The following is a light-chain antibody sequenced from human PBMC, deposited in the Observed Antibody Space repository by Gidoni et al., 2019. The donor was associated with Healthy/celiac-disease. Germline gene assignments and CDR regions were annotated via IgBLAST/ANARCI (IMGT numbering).Light chain of an antibody. J-gene: IGKJ2*01. Sequence: EIVLTQSPATLSLSPGERATLSCRASQSVSSYLAWYQQKPGQAPRLRIYDASNRATGIPARFSGSGSGTDFTLTSSSLEPEDFAVYYCQQRSNWPPGYTFGQGTKLEIK. V-gene: IGKV3-11*01. CDR3: QQRSNWPPGYT. CDR2: DAS. CDR1: QSVSSY.